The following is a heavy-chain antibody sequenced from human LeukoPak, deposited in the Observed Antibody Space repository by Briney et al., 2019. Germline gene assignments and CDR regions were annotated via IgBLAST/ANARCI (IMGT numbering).Heavy chain of an antibody. V-gene: IGHV5-51*01. CDR3: ARLPGLAVAGTVGFFDY. CDR1: GYSFTSYW. J-gene: IGHJ4*02. CDR2: IYPGDSDT. D-gene: IGHD6-19*01. Sequence: GESLKISCKGSGYSFTSYWIGWVRQMPGKGLEWMGIIYPGDSDTRYSPSFQGQVTISADKSISTAYLQWSSLKASDTAMYYCARLPGLAVAGTVGFFDYWGQGTLVTVSS.